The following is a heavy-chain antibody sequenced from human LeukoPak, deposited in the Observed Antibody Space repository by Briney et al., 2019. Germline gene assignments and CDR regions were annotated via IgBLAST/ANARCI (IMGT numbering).Heavy chain of an antibody. Sequence: GRSLRLSCAASGFTFNSYGMHWVRQAPGKGLEWVAVISYDGPNKYYADSVKGRFTISRDDSKSTLYLQMNSLRPEDTAVYYCAKEKLPSGYSFLTDYWGQGTLATVSS. D-gene: IGHD5-18*01. J-gene: IGHJ4*02. CDR3: AKEKLPSGYSFLTDY. V-gene: IGHV3-30*18. CDR1: GFTFNSYG. CDR2: ISYDGPNK.